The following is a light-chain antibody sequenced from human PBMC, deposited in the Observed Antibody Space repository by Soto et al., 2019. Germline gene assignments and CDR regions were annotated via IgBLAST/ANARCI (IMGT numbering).Light chain of an antibody. CDR1: QNINAW. CDR3: QQYHRYST. CDR2: DVS. J-gene: IGKJ1*01. V-gene: IGKV1-5*01. Sequence: DIQKTQAPSTLSASVGDRVTITCRASQNINAWLAWYQQKPGKAPKLLIYDVSTLHSGVPSRFSGSASGTEFTLTISNLESDDFATYYCQQYHRYSTFGQGTRVDIK.